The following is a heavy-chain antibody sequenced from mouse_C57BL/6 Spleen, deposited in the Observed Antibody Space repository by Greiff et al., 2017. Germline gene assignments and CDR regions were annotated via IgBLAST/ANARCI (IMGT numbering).Heavy chain of an antibody. CDR3: ARDDYEGYYAMDY. Sequence: EVKLMESGPGLVKPSQSLSLTCSVTGYSITSGYYWNWIRQFPGNKLEWMGYISYDGSNNYNPSLKNRISITRDTSKNQLFLKLNSVTTEDTATYYCARDDYEGYYAMDYWGQGTSVTVSS. D-gene: IGHD2-4*01. J-gene: IGHJ4*01. CDR2: ISYDGSN. CDR1: GYSITSGYY. V-gene: IGHV3-6*01.